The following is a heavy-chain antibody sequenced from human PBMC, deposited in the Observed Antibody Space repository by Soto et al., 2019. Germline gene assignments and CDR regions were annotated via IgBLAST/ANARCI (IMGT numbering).Heavy chain of an antibody. Sequence: GGSLRLSCAASGFTFSSYAMSWVRQAPGKGLEWVSAISGSGGSTYYADSVKGRFTISRDNSKNTLYLQMNSLRAEDTAVYYCAKDPHNNWKSPFSAFDIWGQGTMVTVSS. D-gene: IGHD1-20*01. CDR3: AKDPHNNWKSPFSAFDI. CDR1: GFTFSSYA. J-gene: IGHJ3*02. V-gene: IGHV3-23*01. CDR2: ISGSGGST.